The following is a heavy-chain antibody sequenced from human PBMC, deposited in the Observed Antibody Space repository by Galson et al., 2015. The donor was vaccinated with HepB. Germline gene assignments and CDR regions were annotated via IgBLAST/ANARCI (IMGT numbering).Heavy chain of an antibody. CDR1: GYTFTSYG. D-gene: IGHD2-21*01. J-gene: IGHJ4*02. Sequence: SVKVSCKASGYTFTSYGISWVRQAPGQGLEWMGWISAYNGNTNYAQKLQGRVTMTTDTSTSTAYMELRSLRSDDTAVYYCARDRLLWSTGLLGYWGQGTLVTVSS. V-gene: IGHV1-18*01. CDR3: ARDRLLWSTGLLGY. CDR2: ISAYNGNT.